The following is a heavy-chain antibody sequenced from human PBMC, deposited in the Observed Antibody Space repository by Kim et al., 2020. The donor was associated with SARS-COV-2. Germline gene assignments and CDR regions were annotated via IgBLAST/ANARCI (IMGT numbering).Heavy chain of an antibody. Sequence: THADSVKGRFTISRDSARNTLFLQMNGLRAEDTAVYYCSRDTFGREDHWGQGILVTVSS. V-gene: IGHV3-74*01. CDR3: SRDTFGREDH. J-gene: IGHJ4*02. D-gene: IGHD3-3*01.